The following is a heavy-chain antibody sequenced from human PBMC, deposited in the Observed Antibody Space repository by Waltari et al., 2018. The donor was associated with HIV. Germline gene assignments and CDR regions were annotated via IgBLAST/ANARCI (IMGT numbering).Heavy chain of an antibody. J-gene: IGHJ2*01. D-gene: IGHD5-18*01. V-gene: IGHV4-39*01. CDR3: ARVQTGVDTAMVNRYFDL. CDR2: IYYSGST. CDR1: GGSISSSSYY. Sequence: GGSISSSSYYWGWIRQPPGKGLEWIGSIYYSGSTYYNPSLKSRVTISVDTSKNQFSLKLSSVTAADTAVYYCARVQTGVDTAMVNRYFDLWGRGTLVTVSS.